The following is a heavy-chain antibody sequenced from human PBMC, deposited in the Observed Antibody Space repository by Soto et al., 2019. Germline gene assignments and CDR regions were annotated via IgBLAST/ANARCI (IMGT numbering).Heavy chain of an antibody. CDR3: ARVVRNIWSGSYNDAFDI. D-gene: IGHD3-3*01. CDR1: GGSISSGGYY. J-gene: IGHJ3*02. CDR2: IYYSGRT. V-gene: IGHV4-31*03. Sequence: NPSETLSLTCTVSGGSISSGGYYWSWIRQHPGKGLEWIGYIYYSGRTYYNPSLKSRVTISVDTSKHQFSLKLSSVTAADTAVYYCARVVRNIWSGSYNDAFDIWGQGTMVTVSS.